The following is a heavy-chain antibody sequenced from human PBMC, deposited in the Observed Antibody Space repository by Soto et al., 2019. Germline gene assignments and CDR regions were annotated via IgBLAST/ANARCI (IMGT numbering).Heavy chain of an antibody. J-gene: IGHJ4*02. Sequence: QVQLVESGGGVVQPGRSLRLSCAASGFTFSSYGMHWVRQAPGKGLEWVAVISYDGSNKYYADYVKGRFTISRDNSKNPLYLKMTSLRAEDKAVYYCAKDYMGARYCTNGVCYTKDYWGQGTLVTVSS. CDR1: GFTFSSYG. D-gene: IGHD2-8*01. CDR3: AKDYMGARYCTNGVCYTKDY. CDR2: ISYDGSNK. V-gene: IGHV3-30*18.